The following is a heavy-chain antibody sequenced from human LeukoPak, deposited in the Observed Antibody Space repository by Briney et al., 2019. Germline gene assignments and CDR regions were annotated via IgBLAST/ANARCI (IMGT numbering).Heavy chain of an antibody. CDR2: IYYSGST. CDR3: ARERTYYYDSSGYYYGMDV. J-gene: IGHJ6*02. V-gene: IGHV4-59*01. Sequence: SETLSLTCTVSGGSISSYYWNWIRQPPEKGLEWIGYIYYSGSTNYNPSLKSRVTISVDTSKNQFSLKLSSVTAADTAVYYCARERTYYYDSSGYYYGMDVWGQGTTVTVSS. CDR1: GGSISSYY. D-gene: IGHD3-22*01.